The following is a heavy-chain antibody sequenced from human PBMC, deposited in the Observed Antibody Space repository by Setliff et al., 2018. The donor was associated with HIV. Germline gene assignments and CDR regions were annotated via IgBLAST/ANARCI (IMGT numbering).Heavy chain of an antibody. CDR1: GFTFSTYR. CDR3: ARAVHSGWYYFDY. D-gene: IGHD6-19*01. Sequence: GGSLRLSCAASGFTFSTYRMNWVRQAPGKGLEWVSSISSSSSYIYYADSLKGRFTISRDNAKNSLYLQMNSLRAEDTAVCYCARAVHSGWYYFDYWGQGTLVTVSS. J-gene: IGHJ4*02. CDR2: ISSSSSYI. V-gene: IGHV3-21*01.